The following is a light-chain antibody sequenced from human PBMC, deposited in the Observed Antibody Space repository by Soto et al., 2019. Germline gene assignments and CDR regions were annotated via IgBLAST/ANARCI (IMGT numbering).Light chain of an antibody. Sequence: DIQMTQSPSTLSASVGDRVTITCRASQSISSWLAWYQQKPGNAPKLLIYKASSLESGVPSRFSGSGSGTEFTLTISSLQPDEVATYYCQQYNSYSLTFGGGTKVEIK. CDR3: QQYNSYSLT. V-gene: IGKV1-5*03. J-gene: IGKJ4*01. CDR1: QSISSW. CDR2: KAS.